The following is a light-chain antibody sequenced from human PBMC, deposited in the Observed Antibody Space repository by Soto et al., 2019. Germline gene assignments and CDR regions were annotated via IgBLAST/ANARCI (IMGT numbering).Light chain of an antibody. V-gene: IGKV3-15*01. CDR1: QSVGTY. Sequence: ETVLTQSPATLSVSPGDRATLSCRASQSVGTYLAWYQQKPGQAPRLLIYGASSRVTGIPGRFSGSGSGTEFTLTITSLQSADSALYYCQHYNNWPYTFGQGTKLEIK. CDR2: GAS. J-gene: IGKJ2*01. CDR3: QHYNNWPYT.